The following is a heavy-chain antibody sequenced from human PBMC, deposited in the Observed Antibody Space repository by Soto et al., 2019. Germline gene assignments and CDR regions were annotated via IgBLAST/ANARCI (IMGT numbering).Heavy chain of an antibody. V-gene: IGHV3-7*04. CDR3: AKDASGGSVT. CDR1: GFSFSNFW. J-gene: IGHJ5*02. D-gene: IGHD1-26*01. Sequence: DVQLVESGGDLVQPGGSLSLSCAASGFSFSNFWMSWLRQAPGRGLEWVANMSPDGSEKYYLDSVRGRFTISRDNAKNSLSLQINSLRAEDTAVYYCAKDASGGSVTWGQGTPVIVSS. CDR2: MSPDGSEK.